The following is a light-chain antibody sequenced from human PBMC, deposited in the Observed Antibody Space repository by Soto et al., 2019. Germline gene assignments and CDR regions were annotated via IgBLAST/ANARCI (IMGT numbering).Light chain of an antibody. CDR2: GAS. J-gene: IGKJ4*01. CDR3: QQYNNWPLLT. V-gene: IGKV3-15*01. CDR1: QSVNNN. Sequence: EIIVTQSPATLSVSPGERATLSCRASQSVNNNLAWYPQKPGQAPRLLIYGASTRATGIPARFGGSGYGTEFTLTISSLQSEDFAIYYCQQYNNWPLLTFGGGTKVEIK.